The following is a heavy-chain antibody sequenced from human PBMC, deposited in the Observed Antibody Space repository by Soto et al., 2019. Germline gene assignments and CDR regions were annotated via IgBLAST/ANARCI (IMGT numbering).Heavy chain of an antibody. CDR3: ARCYGMYG. Sequence: QVQLQQWGAGLLKTSETLSLTCDVYGGSFSGYYWSWIRKPPGKGMEWIGEINHNGSTNYNPSLKSRVTIPVYTSRNQFSLMLSSVTDADPAVYYCARCYGMYGWGQYTAVTVSS. CDR1: GGSFSGYY. J-gene: IGHJ6*02. V-gene: IGHV4-34*01. CDR2: INHNGST.